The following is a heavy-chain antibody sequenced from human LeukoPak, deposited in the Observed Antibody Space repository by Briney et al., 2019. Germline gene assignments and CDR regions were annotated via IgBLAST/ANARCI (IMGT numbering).Heavy chain of an antibody. CDR2: IKQDGSEK. J-gene: IGHJ4*02. Sequence: GGSLRLSCAASGFTFISYWMTWVRQAPGKGLEWVANIKQDGSEKFYVDSVKGRFTISRDNAKSSLYLQMNSLRVEGTAVYYCARDFAIVVGATDYWGQGTLVTVSS. V-gene: IGHV3-7*01. CDR1: GFTFISYW. CDR3: ARDFAIVVGATDY. D-gene: IGHD1-26*01.